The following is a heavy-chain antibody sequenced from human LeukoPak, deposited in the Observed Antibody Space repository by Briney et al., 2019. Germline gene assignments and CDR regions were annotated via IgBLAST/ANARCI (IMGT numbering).Heavy chain of an antibody. Sequence: GGSLRLSCAASGFTFSGSEMHWVRQACGKGLEGVGRIRSKADSYATPYAASVKGRFTISRDDSKSTAYLQMSSLKTEDTAVYYCATIVTTIDYFDYWGQGTLVTVSS. CDR3: ATIVTTIDYFDY. V-gene: IGHV3-73*01. CDR1: GFTFSGSE. CDR2: IRSKADSYAT. D-gene: IGHD5-12*01. J-gene: IGHJ4*02.